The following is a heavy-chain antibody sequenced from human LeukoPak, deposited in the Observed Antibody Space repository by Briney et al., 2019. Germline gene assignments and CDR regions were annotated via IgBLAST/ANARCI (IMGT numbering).Heavy chain of an antibody. CDR3: AKDDFWSGYVDY. V-gene: IGHV3-66*01. Sequence: GGSLRLSCAASGFTVSSNYMSWVRQAPGKGLEWVSVIYSGGSTYYADSVKGRFTISRDNSKNTLYLQMNSLRAEDTAVYYCAKDDFWSGYVDYWGQGTLVTVSS. J-gene: IGHJ4*02. CDR1: GFTVSSNY. D-gene: IGHD3-3*01. CDR2: IYSGGST.